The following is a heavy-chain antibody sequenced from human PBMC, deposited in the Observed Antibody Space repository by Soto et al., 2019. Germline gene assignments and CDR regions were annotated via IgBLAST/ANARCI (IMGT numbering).Heavy chain of an antibody. D-gene: IGHD5-18*01. CDR2: ISYDGSNK. CDR3: ARDALWGTAMVRWYFDL. V-gene: IGHV3-30-3*01. CDR1: GFTFSSYA. Sequence: QVQLVESGGGVVQPGRSLRLSCAASGFTFSSYAMHWVRQAPGKGLEWVAVISYDGSNKYYADSVKGRFTISRDNSKNTLYLQMNSLRAEDTAVYYCARDALWGTAMVRWYFDLWGRGTLVTDSS. J-gene: IGHJ2*01.